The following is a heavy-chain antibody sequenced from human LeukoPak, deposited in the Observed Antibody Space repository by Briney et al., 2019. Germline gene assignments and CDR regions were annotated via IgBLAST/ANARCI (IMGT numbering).Heavy chain of an antibody. CDR3: AKGVVVAPDVTPFDY. J-gene: IGHJ4*02. Sequence: GGSLRLSCAASGFSFSVYWMHWVRQAPGKGPVWVSRIKTDGSITDYADFVKGRFTISRDNAKNTLYLQMNSLRAEDTAVYYCAKGVVVAPDVTPFDYWGQGTLVTVSS. V-gene: IGHV3-74*01. CDR1: GFSFSVYW. CDR2: IKTDGSIT. D-gene: IGHD2-2*01.